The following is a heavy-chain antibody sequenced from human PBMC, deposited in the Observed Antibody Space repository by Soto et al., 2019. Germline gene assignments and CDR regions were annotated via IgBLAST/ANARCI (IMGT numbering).Heavy chain of an antibody. J-gene: IGHJ4*02. Sequence: SETLSLTCTVSGGSISSYYWSWIRQPPGKGLEWIGYIYYSGSTNYNPSLKSRVTISVDTSKNQFSLKLSSVTAADTAVYYCARSPLGELSYPYFDYWGQGTLVTVSS. V-gene: IGHV4-59*01. CDR1: GGSISSYY. CDR3: ARSPLGELSYPYFDY. CDR2: IYYSGST. D-gene: IGHD3-16*02.